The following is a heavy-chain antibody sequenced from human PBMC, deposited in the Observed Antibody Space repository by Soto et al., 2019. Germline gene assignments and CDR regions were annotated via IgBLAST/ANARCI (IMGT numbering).Heavy chain of an antibody. CDR2: IIPIFGTA. D-gene: IGHD2-2*01. J-gene: IGHJ5*02. CDR1: GGTFSSYA. V-gene: IGHV1-69*13. CDR3: ARSPKDIVVVPDENWFDP. Sequence: VASVKVSCKASGGTFSSYAISWVRQAPGQGLEWMGGIIPIFGTANYAQKFQGRVTITADESTSTAYMELSSLRSEDTAVYYCARSPKDIVVVPDENWFDPWGQGTLVTVSS.